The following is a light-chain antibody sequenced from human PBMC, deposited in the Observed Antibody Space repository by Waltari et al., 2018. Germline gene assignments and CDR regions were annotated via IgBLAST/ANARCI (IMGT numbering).Light chain of an antibody. Sequence: DIQMTQSPSSLSASVGDTVTITCRASQGISSYLNWFQQKPGKDPKLLIYAATTLQSGVPSRFSGSGSGTEFTLTISSLQPEDFAAYYCLQHNSYPFTFGPGTKLDIK. CDR1: QGISSY. CDR2: AAT. V-gene: IGKV1-17*01. CDR3: LQHNSYPFT. J-gene: IGKJ3*01.